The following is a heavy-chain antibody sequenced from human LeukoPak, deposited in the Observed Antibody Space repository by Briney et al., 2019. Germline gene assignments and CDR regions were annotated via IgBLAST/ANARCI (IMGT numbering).Heavy chain of an antibody. CDR3: ARDYGDY. V-gene: IGHV3-7*01. CDR1: GFTFSDYW. J-gene: IGHJ4*02. Sequence: RGSLRLSCAASGFTFSDYWMSWFRQAPGKGLEWVANIKQDGSDKYYVDSVKGRFTISRDNAKNSLYLQMNSLRAEDTAVYYCARDYGDYWGQGILVTVSS. CDR2: IKQDGSDK. D-gene: IGHD4-17*01.